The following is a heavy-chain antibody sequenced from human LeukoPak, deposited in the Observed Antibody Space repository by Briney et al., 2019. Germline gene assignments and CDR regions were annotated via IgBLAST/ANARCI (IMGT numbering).Heavy chain of an antibody. CDR2: ISYDGSNK. CDR3: ARDRPPYYYDSSGYSDY. D-gene: IGHD3-22*01. CDR1: GFTFSSYG. J-gene: IGHJ4*02. V-gene: IGHV3-30*03. Sequence: GRSLRLSCAASGFTFSSYGMHWVRQAPGKGLEWVAVISYDGSNKYYADSVKGRFTISRDNSKNTLYLQMNSLRAEDTAVYYCARDRPPYYYDSSGYSDYWGQGTLVTVSS.